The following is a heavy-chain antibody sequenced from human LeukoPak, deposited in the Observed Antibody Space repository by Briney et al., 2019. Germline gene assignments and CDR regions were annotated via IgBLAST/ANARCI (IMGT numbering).Heavy chain of an antibody. Sequence: GGSLTLSCAASGFTYTNYDMHWLRQRAGKELEGVSTITNAGDTYYPDSVKGRLTISREVTQNSLYLQVNSLTGGDTAVYYCAREGTGYPSMDVWGKGTTVTVSS. V-gene: IGHV3-13*01. J-gene: IGHJ6*03. CDR1: GFTYTNYD. D-gene: IGHD3/OR15-3a*01. CDR2: ITNAGDT. CDR3: AREGTGYPSMDV.